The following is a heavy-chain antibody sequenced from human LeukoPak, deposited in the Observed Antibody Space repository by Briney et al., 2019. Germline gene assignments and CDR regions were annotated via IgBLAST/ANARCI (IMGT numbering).Heavy chain of an antibody. D-gene: IGHD3-22*01. J-gene: IGHJ4*02. CDR2: ISGSGGST. CDR1: GFTFSSYG. V-gene: IGHV3-23*01. Sequence: PGGSLRLSCAASGFTFSSYGMSWVRQAPGKGLEWVSAISGSGGSTYYADSVKGRFTISRDNSKNTLYLQMNSLRAEDTAVYYCAKDFAPLVVSHTLDYWGQGTLVTVSS. CDR3: AKDFAPLVVSHTLDY.